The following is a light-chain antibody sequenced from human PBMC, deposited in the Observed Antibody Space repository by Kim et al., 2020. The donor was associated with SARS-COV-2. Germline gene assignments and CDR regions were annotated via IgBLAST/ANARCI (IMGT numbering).Light chain of an antibody. V-gene: IGKV1-12*02. CDR2: AAS. Sequence: SVGDRVTITCRASQNINTWLAWYQQKPGKAPKLLIYAASSLQSGVPSRFSGSGSGTAFTLTIARLQPDDSATYYCQQANSFPSFTFGQGTKVDIK. J-gene: IGKJ1*01. CDR3: QQANSFPSFT. CDR1: QNINTW.